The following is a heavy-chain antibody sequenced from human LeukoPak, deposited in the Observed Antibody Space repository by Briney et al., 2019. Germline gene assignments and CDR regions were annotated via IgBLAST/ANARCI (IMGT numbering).Heavy chain of an antibody. D-gene: IGHD3-3*01. CDR3: ARISAWSGLD. J-gene: IGHJ4*02. Sequence: AAVMVSCTASGYTFTSYGISWVRQAPGQGLEWMGWINPNSGGTNYAQKFQGRVTMTRDTSISTAYMELSRLRSDDTAVYYCARISAWSGLDWGQGTLVTVSS. CDR1: GYTFTSYG. CDR2: INPNSGGT. V-gene: IGHV1-2*02.